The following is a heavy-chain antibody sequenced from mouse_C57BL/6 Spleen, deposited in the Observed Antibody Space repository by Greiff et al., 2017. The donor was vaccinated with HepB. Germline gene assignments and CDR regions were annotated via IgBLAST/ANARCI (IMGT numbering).Heavy chain of an antibody. Sequence: QVQLKQPGAELVKPGASVKVSCKASGYTFTSYWMHWVKQRPGQGLEWIGRIHPSDSDTNYNQKFKGKATLTVDKSSSTAYMQLSSLTSEDSAVYYCAIPQFITTERGYFDVWGTGTTVTVSS. V-gene: IGHV1-74*01. CDR1: GYTFTSYW. CDR3: AIPQFITTERGYFDV. CDR2: IHPSDSDT. D-gene: IGHD1-1*01. J-gene: IGHJ1*03.